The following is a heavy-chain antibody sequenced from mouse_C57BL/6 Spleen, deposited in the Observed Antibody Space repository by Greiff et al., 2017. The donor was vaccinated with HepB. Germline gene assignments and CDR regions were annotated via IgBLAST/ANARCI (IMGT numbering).Heavy chain of an antibody. CDR1: GFSLTSYG. CDR2: IWRGGST. D-gene: IGHD1-1*02. Sequence: VKLMESGPGLVQPSQSLSITCTVSGFSLTSYGVHWVRQSPGKGLEWLGVIWRGGSTDYNAAFMSRLSITKDNSKSQVFFKMNSLQADDTAIYYCAKKSSYYLYAMDYWGQGTSVTVSS. CDR3: AKKSSYYLYAMDY. V-gene: IGHV2-5*01. J-gene: IGHJ4*01.